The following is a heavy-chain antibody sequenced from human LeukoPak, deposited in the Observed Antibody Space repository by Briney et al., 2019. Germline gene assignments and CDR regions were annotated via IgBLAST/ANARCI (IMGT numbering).Heavy chain of an antibody. CDR1: GYTFTSYD. D-gene: IGHD3-10*01. J-gene: IGHJ4*02. CDR3: ARDWGSSGSYGH. CDR2: MNPNSGNT. Sequence: ASVKVSCKASGYTFTSYDINWVRQATGQGLEWMGWMNPNSGNTGYAQKFQGRVTMTRNTSISTAYMELSSLRSDDTAVYYCARDWGSSGSYGHWGQGTLVTVSS. V-gene: IGHV1-8*01.